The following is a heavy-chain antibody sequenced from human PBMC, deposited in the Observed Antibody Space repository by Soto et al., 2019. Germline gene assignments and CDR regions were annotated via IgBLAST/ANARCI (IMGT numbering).Heavy chain of an antibody. J-gene: IGHJ4*02. V-gene: IGHV4-31*03. D-gene: IGHD6-6*01. Sequence: SETLSLTCTVSGGSISSGGYYWSWIRQHPGKGLEWIGYIYYSGSTYYNPSLKSRVTISVDTSKNQFSLKLSSVTAEDTAVYYCAKLAARAPFDYWGQGTLVTVSS. CDR3: AKLAARAPFDY. CDR2: IYYSGST. CDR1: GGSISSGGYY.